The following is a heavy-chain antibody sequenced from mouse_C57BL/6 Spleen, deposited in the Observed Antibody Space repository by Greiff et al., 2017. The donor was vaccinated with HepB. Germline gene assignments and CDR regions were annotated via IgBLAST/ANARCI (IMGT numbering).Heavy chain of an antibody. V-gene: IGHV1-15*01. CDR3: TRSLIGSDY. CDR1: GYTFTDYE. CDR2: IDPETGGT. J-gene: IGHJ4*01. D-gene: IGHD1-2*01. Sequence: QVQLKESGAELVRPGASVTLSCKASGYTFTDYEMHWVKQTPVHGLEWIGAIDPETGGTAYNQKFKGKAILTADKSSSTAYMELRSLTSEDSAVYYCTRSLIGSDYWGQGTSVTVSS.